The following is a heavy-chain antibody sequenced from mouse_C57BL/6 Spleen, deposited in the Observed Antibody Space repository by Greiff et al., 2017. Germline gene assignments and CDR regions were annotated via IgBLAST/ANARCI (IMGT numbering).Heavy chain of an antibody. CDR3: ARGILYFSGAMDY. CDR2: IDPSDSET. Sequence: QVQLQQPGAELVRPGSSVKLSCKASGYTFTSYWMHWVKQRPIQGLEWIGNIDPSDSETHYNQKFKDKATLTVDKSSSTAYMQLSSLTCEDSAVYYCARGILYFSGAMDYWGQGTSVTVSS. V-gene: IGHV1-52*01. D-gene: IGHD2-1*01. CDR1: GYTFTSYW. J-gene: IGHJ4*01.